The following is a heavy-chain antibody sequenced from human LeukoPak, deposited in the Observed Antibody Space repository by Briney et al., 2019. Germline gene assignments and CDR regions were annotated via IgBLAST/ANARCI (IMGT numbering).Heavy chain of an antibody. CDR3: ARDNDPKSSGWGGYFDY. CDR2: IKQDGSEK. D-gene: IGHD6-19*01. V-gene: IGHV3-7*04. Sequence: GGSLRLSCAASGFTFSSYWMSWVRQAPGKGLEWVANIKQDGSEKYYVDSAKGRFTISRDNTKNSLYLQMNSLRAEDTAVFFCARDNDPKSSGWGGYFDYWGQGTLVTVSS. J-gene: IGHJ4*02. CDR1: GFTFSSYW.